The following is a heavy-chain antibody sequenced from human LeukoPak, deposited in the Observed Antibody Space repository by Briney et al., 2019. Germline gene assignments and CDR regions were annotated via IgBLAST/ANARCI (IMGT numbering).Heavy chain of an antibody. CDR2: ISYDGSNK. CDR3: ARDRIQLWSPKFLLNY. Sequence: GGSLRLSCAASGFTFSSYAMHWVRQAPGKGLEWVAVISYDGSNKYYADSVKGRFTISRDNSKNTLYLQMNSLRAEDTAVYYCARDRIQLWSPKFLLNYWGQGTLVTVSS. V-gene: IGHV3-30*04. J-gene: IGHJ4*02. D-gene: IGHD5-18*01. CDR1: GFTFSSYA.